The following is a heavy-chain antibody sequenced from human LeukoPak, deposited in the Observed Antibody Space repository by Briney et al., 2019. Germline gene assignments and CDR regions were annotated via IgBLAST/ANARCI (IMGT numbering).Heavy chain of an antibody. CDR2: INPNSGGT. V-gene: IGHV1-2*02. Sequence: ASVKVSCKSSGYKFIDYYMHWVRQAPGQGLEWMGWINPNSGGTNYAQKFQGRVSMTRDTSISTLYMDLSSLRSDDTAVYHCAREPRPRGGWFVSEWGQGTRVTVSS. D-gene: IGHD6-19*01. J-gene: IGHJ4*02. CDR1: GYKFIDYY. CDR3: AREPRPRGGWFVSE.